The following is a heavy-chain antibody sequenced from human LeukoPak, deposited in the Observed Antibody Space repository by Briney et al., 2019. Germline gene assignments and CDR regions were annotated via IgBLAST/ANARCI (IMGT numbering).Heavy chain of an antibody. CDR3: ARAGTDYSSGYSYYFDY. J-gene: IGHJ4*02. CDR2: IYYSGST. Sequence: SETLSLTCTVSGGSISSYYWSWIRQPPGKGLEWIGYIYYSGSTNYNPSLKSRVTISLDTSKNQFSLKLSSVTAADTAVYYCARAGTDYSSGYSYYFDYWGQGTLVTVSS. V-gene: IGHV4-59*01. D-gene: IGHD3-22*01. CDR1: GGSISSYY.